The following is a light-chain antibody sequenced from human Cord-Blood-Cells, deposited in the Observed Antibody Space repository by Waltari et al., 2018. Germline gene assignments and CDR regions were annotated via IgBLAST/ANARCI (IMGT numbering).Light chain of an antibody. J-gene: IGLJ1*01. V-gene: IGLV3-21*04. CDR2: YES. CDR3: QVWDSSSDHYV. CDR1: NIGSKS. Sequence: SYVLTQPPSVSVAPGKTARITCGGNNIGSKSVHWYQQKPGQAPVLVIYYESYRPSGIPERFSGSNSGNTATLTISRVEAGDEADYYCQVWDSSSDHYVFGTGTKVTVL.